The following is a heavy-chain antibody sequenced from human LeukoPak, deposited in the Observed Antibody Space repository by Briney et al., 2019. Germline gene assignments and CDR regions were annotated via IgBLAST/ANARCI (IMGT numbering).Heavy chain of an antibody. V-gene: IGHV3-23*01. CDR1: GFTFRSHA. D-gene: IGHD3-22*01. J-gene: IGHJ4*02. Sequence: GGSLRLSCVGSGFTFRSHAMSWVRQAPEKGLEFVSGIYENGGTTYYADSVKGRFSISRDNSKNTLYLQMGSLRGEDTAVYYCARCYYDGSGFYYYFDYWGQGTLVTVSS. CDR2: IYENGGTT. CDR3: ARCYYDGSGFYYYFDY.